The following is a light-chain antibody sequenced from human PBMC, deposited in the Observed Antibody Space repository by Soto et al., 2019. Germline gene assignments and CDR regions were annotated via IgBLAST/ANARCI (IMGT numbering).Light chain of an antibody. CDR1: QSVSSTY. V-gene: IGKV3-20*01. Sequence: EIVLTQSPGTLSLSPGERATLSCRASQSVSSTYLAWYQQKPGQAPRLLIYGASSRATGIPDRFIGSGSGTDFTLTISRLEPEDFAVYYCQQSDISLTFGQGTKLEIK. CDR2: GAS. J-gene: IGKJ2*01. CDR3: QQSDISLT.